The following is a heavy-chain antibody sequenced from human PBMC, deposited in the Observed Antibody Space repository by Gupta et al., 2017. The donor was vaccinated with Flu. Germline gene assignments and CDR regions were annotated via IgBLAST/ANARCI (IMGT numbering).Heavy chain of an antibody. J-gene: IGHJ4*02. V-gene: IGHV3-48*03. CDR1: GFTFSSYE. CDR2: ISSSGSTI. D-gene: IGHD1-26*01. CDR3: ARDGRGGSYDY. Sequence: EVQLVESGGGLVQPGGSLRLSCAASGFTFSSYEMNWVRQAPGKGLEWVSYISSSGSTIYYADSVKGRFTISRDNAKNSLYLQMNSLRAEDTAVYYCARDGRGGSYDYWGQGTLVTVSS.